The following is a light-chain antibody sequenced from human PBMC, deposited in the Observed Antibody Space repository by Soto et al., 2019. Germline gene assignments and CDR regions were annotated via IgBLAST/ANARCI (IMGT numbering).Light chain of an antibody. J-gene: IGLJ2*01. CDR2: EVS. V-gene: IGLV2-8*01. Sequence: QSALTQPPSASGSPGQSVTIPCTGTSSDVGGYNYVSWYQQHSGKAPKLMIYEVSKRPSGVPDRFSGSKSGNTASLTVSGLQAEDEADYYCSSYAGSNKYVVFGGGTKVTVL. CDR1: SSDVGGYNY. CDR3: SSYAGSNKYVV.